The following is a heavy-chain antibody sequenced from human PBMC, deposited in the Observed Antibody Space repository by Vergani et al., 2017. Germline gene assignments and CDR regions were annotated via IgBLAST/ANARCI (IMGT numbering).Heavy chain of an antibody. CDR3: ARAEFYYDSGIPTYYYGMDV. CDR2: IIPIFGTA. D-gene: IGHD3-10*01. CDR1: GGTFSSYA. V-gene: IGHV1-69*13. J-gene: IGHJ6*02. Sequence: QVQLVQSGAEVKKPGSSVKVSCKASGGTFSSYAISWVRQAPGQGLECMGRIIPIFGTAKYAQKFQGRVTIAADESTSTAYMELSSLKSEDTAVYYCARAEFYYDSGIPTYYYGMDVWGQGTTVTVSS.